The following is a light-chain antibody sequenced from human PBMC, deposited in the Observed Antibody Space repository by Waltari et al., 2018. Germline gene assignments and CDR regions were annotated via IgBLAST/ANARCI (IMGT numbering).Light chain of an antibody. V-gene: IGKV2-28*01. CDR2: LCS. Sequence: IVMTQSPLSLPVTPGESPSISCTSIRSLLYSNEPNYLDWYFQKPEQSPQLLIYLCSTLASGCPARSSGRGRGTDFTLQISRVESEDGGIYFCRHALQTPWPFGQAPKVK. CDR3: RHALQTPWP. J-gene: IGKJ1*01. CDR1: RSLLYSNEPNY.